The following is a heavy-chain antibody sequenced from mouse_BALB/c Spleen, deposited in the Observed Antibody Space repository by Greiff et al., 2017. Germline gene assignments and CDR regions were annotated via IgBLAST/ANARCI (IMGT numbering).Heavy chain of an antibody. CDR2: ISSGGSYT. CDR3: ARSKGYFDV. V-gene: IGHV5-9-3*01. Sequence: EVKLVESGGGLVKPGGSLKLSCAASGFTFSSYAMSWVRQTPEKRLEWVATISSGGSYTYYPDSVKGRFTISRDNAKNTLYLQMSSLRSEDTAMYYCARSKGYFDVWGAGTTVTVSS. J-gene: IGHJ1*01. CDR1: GFTFSSYA.